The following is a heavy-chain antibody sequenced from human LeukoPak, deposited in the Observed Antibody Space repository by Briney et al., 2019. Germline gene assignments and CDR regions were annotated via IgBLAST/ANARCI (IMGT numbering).Heavy chain of an antibody. CDR2: ISGSGGST. CDR3: AKGNAYYYESSAYLYYFDY. V-gene: IGHV3-23*01. CDR1: GFTFSSYA. D-gene: IGHD3-22*01. Sequence: PGGSLRLSCAASGFTFSSYAMSWVRQAPGKGLQWVSAISGSGGSTYYADSVKGRFTISRDNSKNTLYLQMNSLRAEDTAIYYCAKGNAYYYESSAYLYYFDYWGQGTLVTVSP. J-gene: IGHJ4*02.